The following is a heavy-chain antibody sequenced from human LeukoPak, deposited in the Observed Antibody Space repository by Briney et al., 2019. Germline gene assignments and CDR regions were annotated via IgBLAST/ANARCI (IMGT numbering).Heavy chain of an antibody. CDR1: GYSFTSYW. J-gene: IGHJ3*02. Sequence: GESLKISCKGSGYSFTSYWIGWVRQMPGKGLEWMGLIYPGDSHIRYSPSLQGQVTISADRSIKTAYLQWSSLKASDTAMYYCARPQGSGITIFDAFDIWGQGTMVTVSS. CDR3: ARPQGSGITIFDAFDI. CDR2: IYPGDSHI. V-gene: IGHV5-51*01. D-gene: IGHD3-3*01.